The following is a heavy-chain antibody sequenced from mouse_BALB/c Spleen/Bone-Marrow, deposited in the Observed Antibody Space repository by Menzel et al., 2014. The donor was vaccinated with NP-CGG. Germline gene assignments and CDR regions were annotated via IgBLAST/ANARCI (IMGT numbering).Heavy chain of an antibody. CDR3: VRAARTFDY. V-gene: IGHV14-3*02. Sequence: EVKLMESGAELVKPGASVKLSCTASGFNIKDTYIHWVKQRPEQGLEWIGRIDPANADTKYGPKFQGKATITADTSSNTVHLQFISLTSEDTAIYYCVRAARTFDYWGQGTTLTVSS. CDR2: IDPANADT. D-gene: IGHD3-1*01. J-gene: IGHJ2*01. CDR1: GFNIKDTY.